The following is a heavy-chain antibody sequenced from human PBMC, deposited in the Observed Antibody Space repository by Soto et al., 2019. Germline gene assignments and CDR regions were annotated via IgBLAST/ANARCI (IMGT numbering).Heavy chain of an antibody. Sequence: QVQLVESGGGVVQPGRSLRLSCAASGFTFSTYGMHWVRHAPDKGLEWVAVIWYDGSNKYYADSVKGRFTISRDNSKNTLYLQMNSLRAEDTAVYYCASEYCSGGRCYYYGMDVWGQGTTVTVSS. J-gene: IGHJ6*02. V-gene: IGHV3-33*01. CDR1: GFTFSTYG. CDR2: IWYDGSNK. D-gene: IGHD2-15*01. CDR3: ASEYCSGGRCYYYGMDV.